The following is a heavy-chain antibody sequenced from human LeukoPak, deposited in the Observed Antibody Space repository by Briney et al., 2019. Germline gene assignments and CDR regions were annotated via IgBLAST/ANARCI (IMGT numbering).Heavy chain of an antibody. J-gene: IGHJ4*02. CDR3: ARYNYGNSAVDY. D-gene: IGHD5-18*01. CDR1: GFTFSSYE. Sequence: PGGSLRLSCAPSGFTFSSYEMNWVRQAPGKGLEWVSYISSSGSNRHYADSVWGRFTISRDNANNSLYLQMNSLRAEDTAVYYCARYNYGNSAVDYWGQGTLVTVSS. CDR2: ISSSGSNR. V-gene: IGHV3-48*03.